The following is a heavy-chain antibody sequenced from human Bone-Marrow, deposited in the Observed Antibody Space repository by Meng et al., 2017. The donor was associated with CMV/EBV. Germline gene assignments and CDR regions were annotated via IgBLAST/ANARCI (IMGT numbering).Heavy chain of an antibody. Sequence: SETLSLTCTVSGGSISSGGYYWSWIRQHPGKGLEWIGYIYYSGSTYYNPSLKSRVTISVDTSKNQFSLKLSSVTAADTAVYYCARAVCSSTSCYPYYYGMDVWGQGTTVTVSS. CDR3: ARAVCSSTSCYPYYYGMDV. V-gene: IGHV4-31*03. J-gene: IGHJ6*02. CDR1: GGSISSGGYY. D-gene: IGHD2-2*01. CDR2: IYYSGST.